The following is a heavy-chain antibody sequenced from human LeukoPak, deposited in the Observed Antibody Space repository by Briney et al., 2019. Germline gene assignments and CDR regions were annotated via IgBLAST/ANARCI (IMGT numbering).Heavy chain of an antibody. CDR2: ISYSGRI. D-gene: IGHD2-21*01. V-gene: IGHV4-38-2*02. Sequence: SETLSLTCAVSGYSITSGFSWGWIRQPPGNILEWIATISYSGRIDYNPSLKSRVTISSDTSKNQFSLRLTSLTAADTAMYYCAREGAIPGIDPWGQGTLVTVSS. CDR3: AREGAIPGIDP. J-gene: IGHJ5*02. CDR1: GYSITSGFS.